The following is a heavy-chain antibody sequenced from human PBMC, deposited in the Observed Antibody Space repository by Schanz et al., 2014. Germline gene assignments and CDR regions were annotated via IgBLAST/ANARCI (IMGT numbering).Heavy chain of an antibody. V-gene: IGHV3-33*08. Sequence: VQLVESGGGLVQPGGSLRLSCAASGFTFSTHAMHWVRQAPGKGLEWVAILWHDGSKKYYADSVKGRFTVSRDISKNTLYLQLNSLRAEDTAVYYCARDFHGYGPHLDYWGQGSLVTVSS. CDR2: LWHDGSKK. J-gene: IGHJ4*02. CDR3: ARDFHGYGPHLDY. D-gene: IGHD5-12*01. CDR1: GFTFSTHA.